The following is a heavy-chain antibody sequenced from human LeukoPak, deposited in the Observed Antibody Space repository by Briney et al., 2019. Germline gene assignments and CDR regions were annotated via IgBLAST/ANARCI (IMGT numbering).Heavy chain of an antibody. D-gene: IGHD3-10*01. Sequence: PGGSLRLSCAASGFTFSSTWMHWFRQAPGKGLVWVSRIHSDGSSTIYADSVKGRFTISRDNSKNTLYLQMNSLRAEDTAVYYCAKDRVGVWFEDAFDIWGQGTMVTVSS. CDR1: GFTFSSTW. CDR2: IHSDGSST. CDR3: AKDRVGVWFEDAFDI. J-gene: IGHJ3*02. V-gene: IGHV3-74*01.